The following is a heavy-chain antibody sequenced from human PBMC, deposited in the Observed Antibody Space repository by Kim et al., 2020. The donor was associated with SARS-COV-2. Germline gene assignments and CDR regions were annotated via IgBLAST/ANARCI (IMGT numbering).Heavy chain of an antibody. J-gene: IGHJ4*01. D-gene: IGHD5-18*01. CDR2: IKQDGSEK. CDR3: VRGYSWDN. V-gene: IGHV3-7*01. CDR1: GFIFSTSW. Sequence: GGSLRLSCTVSGFIFSTSWMSWVRQAPGKGLEWVANIKQDGSEKNYVASVRGRFTISRDNAKNSLYLQMNSLRGEDTAVYYCVRGYSWDNWGHGTLVTVS.